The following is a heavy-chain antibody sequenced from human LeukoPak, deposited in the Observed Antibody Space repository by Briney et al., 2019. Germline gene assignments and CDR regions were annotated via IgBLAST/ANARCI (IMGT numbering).Heavy chain of an antibody. CDR2: IYYSGST. Sequence: PSETLSLTCAVYGGSFSGYYWGWIRQPPGKGLEWIGTIYYSGSTYYNPSLKSRVTISVDTSKNQLSLKLSSVTAADTAVYYCARVSCSNGVCSTDRGAFDICGQGTMVTVSS. J-gene: IGHJ3*02. CDR1: GGSFSGYY. D-gene: IGHD2-8*01. V-gene: IGHV4-34*01. CDR3: ARVSCSNGVCSTDRGAFDI.